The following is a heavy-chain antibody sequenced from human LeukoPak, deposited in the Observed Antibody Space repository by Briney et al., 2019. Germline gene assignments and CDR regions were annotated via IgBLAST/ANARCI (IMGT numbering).Heavy chain of an antibody. J-gene: IGHJ5*02. CDR2: MNPNSGNT. V-gene: IGHV1-8*01. CDR3: ASTTVTTAWFDP. D-gene: IGHD4-17*01. CDR1: GYTFTSYD. Sequence: AASVKVSCKASGYTFTSYDINWVRQATGQGLEWMGWMNPNSGNTGYAQKFQGRVTMTRDTSTSTVYMELSSLRSEDTAVYYCASTTVTTAWFDPWGQGTLVTVSS.